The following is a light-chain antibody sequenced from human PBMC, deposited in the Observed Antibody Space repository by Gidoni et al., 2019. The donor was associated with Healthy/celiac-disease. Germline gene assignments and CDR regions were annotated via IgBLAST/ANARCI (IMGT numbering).Light chain of an antibody. CDR1: QSMSSY. CDR3: QQSYSTPYT. V-gene: IGKV1-39*01. J-gene: IGKJ2*01. CDR2: AAS. Sequence: DIQMTKSPSSLSASVGDIVTITCRASQSMSSYLHWYQQKPGKAPKLLIYAASSLQSGVPSRFSCRGSGTEFTLTISSLQPEDFATYYCQQSYSTPYTFGQGTKLEIK.